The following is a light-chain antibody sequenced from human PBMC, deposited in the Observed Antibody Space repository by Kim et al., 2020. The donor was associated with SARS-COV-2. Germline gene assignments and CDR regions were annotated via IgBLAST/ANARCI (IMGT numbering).Light chain of an antibody. CDR1: SSNVGGYNY. V-gene: IGLV2-14*03. Sequence: LTQPASVSGSPGQSITISCTGTSSNVGGYNYASWYQQHPGKAPKLMIYDVGTRPSGVSDRFSGSKSGNTASLTISGLQTEDEADYYCSSYTTTTTRVFGGGTQLTV. J-gene: IGLJ3*02. CDR2: DVG. CDR3: SSYTTTTTRV.